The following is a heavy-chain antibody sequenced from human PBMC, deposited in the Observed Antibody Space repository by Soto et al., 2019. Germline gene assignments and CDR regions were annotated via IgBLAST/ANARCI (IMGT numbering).Heavy chain of an antibody. D-gene: IGHD3-10*01. J-gene: IGHJ4*02. V-gene: IGHV3-30-3*01. CDR2: ISYDGSIK. CDR1: GFTFSSHS. CDR3: AREWSTSGDLDY. Sequence: QVQLVESGGGVVQPGRSLRLSCAASGFTFSSHSIQWVRQAPGKGLEWVAVISYDGSIKYYTDSVKGRFTISRDNSKNPANLEMNSLRAEEQAGFYCAREWSTSGDLDYWGQGTLVIVSS.